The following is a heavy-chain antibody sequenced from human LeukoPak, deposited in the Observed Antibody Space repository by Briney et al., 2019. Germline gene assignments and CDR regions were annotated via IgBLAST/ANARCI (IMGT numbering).Heavy chain of an antibody. D-gene: IGHD2-15*01. CDR3: ARELVVVAATPSSPNWFDP. CDR1: GYTLTELS. CDR2: INPNSGGT. V-gene: IGHV1-2*02. Sequence: ASVKVSCKVSGYTLTELSMHWVRQAPGQGLEWMGWINPNSGGTNYAQKFQGRVTMTRDTSISTAYMELSRLRSDDTAVYYCARELVVVAATPSSPNWFDPWGQGTLVTVSS. J-gene: IGHJ5*02.